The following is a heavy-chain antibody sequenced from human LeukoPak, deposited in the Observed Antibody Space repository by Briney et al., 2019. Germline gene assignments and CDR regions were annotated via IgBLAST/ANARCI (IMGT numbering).Heavy chain of an antibody. Sequence: SVKVSCKASGGTFSSYAISWVRQAPGQGLELMGGIIPIFGTANYAQKFQGRVTITTDESTSTAYMELSSLRSEDTAVYYCATNYDILTGYYRADRMDVWGQGTTVTVSS. D-gene: IGHD3-9*01. CDR3: ATNYDILTGYYRADRMDV. CDR1: GGTFSSYA. V-gene: IGHV1-69*05. CDR2: IIPIFGTA. J-gene: IGHJ6*02.